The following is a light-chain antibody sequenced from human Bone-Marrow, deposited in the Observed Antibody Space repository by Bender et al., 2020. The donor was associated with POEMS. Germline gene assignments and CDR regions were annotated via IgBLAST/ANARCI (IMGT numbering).Light chain of an antibody. V-gene: IGLV1-40*01. CDR2: DNN. Sequence: QSVLRQPPSVSGAPGQRVTISCTGSSSNIGAGYDVYWYQQTPGTAPKLLIYDNNNRPSGVPDRFSGSRSGASASLAITGLQAEHEAYYYCQSYDSTRSGVVFGGGTKLTVL. J-gene: IGLJ2*01. CDR1: SSNIGAGYD. CDR3: QSYDSTRSGVV.